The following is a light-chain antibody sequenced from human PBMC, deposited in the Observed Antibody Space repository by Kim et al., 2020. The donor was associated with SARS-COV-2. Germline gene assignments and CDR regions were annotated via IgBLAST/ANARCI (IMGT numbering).Light chain of an antibody. CDR1: SGSIASNY. CDR2: EDN. V-gene: IGLV6-57*01. J-gene: IGLJ2*01. Sequence: GKTVTIPGHRSSGSIASNYVQWYQQRPGSSPTTVIYEDNQRPSGVPDRFSGSIDSSSNSASLSISGLKTEDEADYYCQSYDSSNQVFGGGTQLTVL. CDR3: QSYDSSNQV.